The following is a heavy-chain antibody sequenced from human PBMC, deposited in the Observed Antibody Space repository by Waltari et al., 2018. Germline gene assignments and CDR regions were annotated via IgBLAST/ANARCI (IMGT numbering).Heavy chain of an antibody. Sequence: EVQLLESGGGLVQPGGSLRLSCAASGFTFSSYAMSWVRQAPGKGLEWVSAISGSGGSTYYADSVKCRFTISRDNSKNTLYLQMNSLRAEDTAVYYCAKDRFYDSSGDKYFQHWGQGTLVTVSS. CDR1: GFTFSSYA. V-gene: IGHV3-23*01. D-gene: IGHD3-22*01. CDR3: AKDRFYDSSGDKYFQH. CDR2: ISGSGGST. J-gene: IGHJ1*01.